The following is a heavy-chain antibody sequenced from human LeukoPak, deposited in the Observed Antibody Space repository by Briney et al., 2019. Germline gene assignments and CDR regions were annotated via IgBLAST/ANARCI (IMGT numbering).Heavy chain of an antibody. Sequence: ASVKVSCKVSGYTLTELAIHWVRQAPGKGLEWMGGFDPEDVETIYAQKFQDRVTMTRDTSTSTVYMELSSLRSEDTAVYYCAKDLRWDHPGLDPWGQGTLVIVSS. V-gene: IGHV1-24*01. J-gene: IGHJ5*02. CDR3: AKDLRWDHPGLDP. D-gene: IGHD4-23*01. CDR1: GYTLTELA. CDR2: FDPEDVET.